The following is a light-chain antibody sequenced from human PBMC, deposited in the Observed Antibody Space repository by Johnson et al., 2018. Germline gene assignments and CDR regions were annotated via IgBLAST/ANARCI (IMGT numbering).Light chain of an antibody. V-gene: IGLV1-51*02. CDR1: SFNIGNNY. CDR3: GTWDSSPSAGNV. Sequence: QSVLTQPPSVSAAPGQKVTISCSGSSFNIGNNYVSWYQQLPGTAPKLLIYENNKRPSGIPDRFSGSKSGTSATLDITGLQTGDEADYYCGTWDSSPSAGNVFGTGTKVTVL. CDR2: ENN. J-gene: IGLJ1*01.